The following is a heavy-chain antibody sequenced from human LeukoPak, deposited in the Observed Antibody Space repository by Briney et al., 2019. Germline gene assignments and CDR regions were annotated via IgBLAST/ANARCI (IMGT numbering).Heavy chain of an antibody. D-gene: IGHD1/OR15-1a*01. CDR3: ARGHNENNYKSTIDV. Sequence: PSETLSLTCAVSGDSISTSTWWNWVRQPPGKGLEWIGEIYRSGSTNRNPSLKSRVTISVDKTKNQFSLELSSVTAADTAMYYCARGHNENNYKSTIDVWGQGTMVTVSS. V-gene: IGHV4-4*02. J-gene: IGHJ3*01. CDR1: GDSISTSTW. CDR2: IYRSGST.